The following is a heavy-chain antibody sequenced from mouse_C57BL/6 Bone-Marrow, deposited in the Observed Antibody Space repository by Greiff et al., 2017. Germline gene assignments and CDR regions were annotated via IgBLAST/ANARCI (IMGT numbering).Heavy chain of an antibody. J-gene: IGHJ3*01. CDR1: GFTFSSYA. D-gene: IGHD1-1*01. Sequence: EVKVVESGGGLVKPGGSLKLSCAASGFTFSSYAMSWVRQTPEKRLEWVATISDGGSYTYYPDNVKGRFTISRDNAKNNLYLQMSHLKSEDTAMYYCARDKYYSWFAYWGQGTLVTVSA. CDR2: ISDGGSYT. CDR3: ARDKYYSWFAY. V-gene: IGHV5-4*01.